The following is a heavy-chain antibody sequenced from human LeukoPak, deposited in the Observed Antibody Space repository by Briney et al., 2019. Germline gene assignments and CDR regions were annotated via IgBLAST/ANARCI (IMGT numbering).Heavy chain of an antibody. J-gene: IGHJ4*02. V-gene: IGHV3-66*02. D-gene: IGHD3/OR15-3a*01. CDR1: GFTVSSNY. Sequence: PGGSLRLSCAASGFTVSSNYMTWVRQAPGKGLEWVSVLYSGGSTYYADSVKGRFTISRDNSKNTLYLQMNSLRAEDTAVYYCTRGKGGNLDSGGQGTLFTSPQ. CDR3: TRGKGGNLDS. CDR2: LYSGGST.